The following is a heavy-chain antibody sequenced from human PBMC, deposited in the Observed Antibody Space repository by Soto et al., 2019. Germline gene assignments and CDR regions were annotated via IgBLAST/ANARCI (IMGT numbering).Heavy chain of an antibody. CDR1: GFAVPRNW. D-gene: IGHD4-17*01. CDR2: ITSDGRST. CDR3: ARCGSDDYGECYHYGADV. V-gene: IGHV3-74*01. J-gene: IGHJ6*02. Sequence: GSLTVPFVETGFAVPRNWIFGVRQALGKRVVWVSLITSDGRSTSYADSVKGPFTISRDNVKNTLYLQMNSLRVEDAAVYYCARCGSDDYGECYHYGADVWAQGSTVTVYS.